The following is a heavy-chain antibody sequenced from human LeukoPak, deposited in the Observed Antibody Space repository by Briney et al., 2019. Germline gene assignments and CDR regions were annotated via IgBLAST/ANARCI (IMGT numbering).Heavy chain of an antibody. CDR1: GYTFTGYY. D-gene: IGHD4-17*01. Sequence: ASVKVSCKASGYTFTGYYMHWVRQAPGQGLEWMGWINPNSGGTNYAQKFQGRVTMTRDTSIGTAYMELSRLRSDDTAVYYCARESPYGDYFDYWGQGTLVTVSS. CDR3: ARESPYGDYFDY. V-gene: IGHV1-2*02. CDR2: INPNSGGT. J-gene: IGHJ4*02.